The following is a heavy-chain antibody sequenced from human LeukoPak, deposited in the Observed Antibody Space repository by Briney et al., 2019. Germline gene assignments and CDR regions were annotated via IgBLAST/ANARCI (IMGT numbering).Heavy chain of an antibody. Sequence: GGSLRLSCAASGFTVSSNYMSWVRQAPGKGLEWVSSIDYDGGSGHYADSVKGRFTISRDNSKNTLYLQMSSLRAEDTAVYYCVKDQREAYGSGWSRDFDYWGQGTLVTVSS. D-gene: IGHD6-19*01. V-gene: IGHV3-53*05. CDR3: VKDQREAYGSGWSRDFDY. CDR1: GFTVSSNY. CDR2: IDYDGGSG. J-gene: IGHJ4*02.